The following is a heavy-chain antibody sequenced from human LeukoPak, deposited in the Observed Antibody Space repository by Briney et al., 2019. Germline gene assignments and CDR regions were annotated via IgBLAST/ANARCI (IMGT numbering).Heavy chain of an antibody. V-gene: IGHV3-74*01. D-gene: IGHD2-15*01. CDR1: GVSLSGYC. Sequence: GGSVRLSCVASGVSLSGYCMYWVRQAPGKGLMYISRNNGDGSTTNYADVVKGRFTMSRDNVKNTLYLQMNSLRVEDTAVYYCARDPRNVGLAPWGQGTLVTVSS. CDR3: ARDPRNVGLAP. CDR2: NNGDGSTT. J-gene: IGHJ5*02.